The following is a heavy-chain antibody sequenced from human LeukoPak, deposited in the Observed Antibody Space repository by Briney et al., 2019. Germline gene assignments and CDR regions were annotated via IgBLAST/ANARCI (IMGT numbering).Heavy chain of an antibody. CDR2: ISDSGGST. V-gene: IGHV3-23*01. CDR3: AKQDPSSSGWYP. Sequence: GGSLRLSCAASGFTFNRYAMSWVRQAPGKGLERVSAISDSGGSTYYTDSVKGRFTISRDNFKNTLYLQMNSLRAEDTAVYYCAKQDPSSSGWYPWGQGTLVTVSS. CDR1: GFTFNRYA. D-gene: IGHD6-19*01. J-gene: IGHJ5*02.